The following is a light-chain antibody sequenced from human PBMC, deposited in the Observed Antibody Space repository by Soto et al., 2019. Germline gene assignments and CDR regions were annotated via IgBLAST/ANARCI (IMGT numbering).Light chain of an antibody. J-gene: IGKJ1*01. V-gene: IGKV1-5*03. Sequence: DIQMTQSPSTLSASVGDRVTITCRASQSISNWLAWYQQKPGKAPRLLIYRASNLEGGVPSRFSGSGSGTEFTLTISNLQPDDFATYYCQQYNTYSQTFGQGTKVDI. CDR3: QQYNTYSQT. CDR2: RAS. CDR1: QSISNW.